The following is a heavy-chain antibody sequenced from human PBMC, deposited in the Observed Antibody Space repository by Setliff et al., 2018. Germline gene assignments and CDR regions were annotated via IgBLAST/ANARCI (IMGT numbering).Heavy chain of an antibody. J-gene: IGHJ3*02. CDR3: AISTIFGVVSPTPDAFDI. CDR2: INPSGGST. D-gene: IGHD3-3*01. Sequence: ASVKVSCKASGYTFTSYYMHWVRQAPGQGLEWMGIINPSGGSTSYAQKFQGRVTMTRDTSTSTVYMELSSLRSEDTAVYYCAISTIFGVVSPTPDAFDIWGQGTMVTVS. V-gene: IGHV1-46*01. CDR1: GYTFTSYY.